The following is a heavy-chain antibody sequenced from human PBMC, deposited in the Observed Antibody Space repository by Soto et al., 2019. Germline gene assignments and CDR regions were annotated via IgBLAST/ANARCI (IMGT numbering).Heavy chain of an antibody. CDR3: ASGSTSYGVYYYYGMDV. V-gene: IGHV4-34*01. Sequence: QVQLQQWGAGLLKPSETLSLTCAVYGGSFSGYYWSWIRQPPGKGLEWIGEINHSGSTNYNPSLKSRVTISVDTSKNQFSLKLSSVTAADTAVYYCASGSTSYGVYYYYGMDVWGQGTTVTVSS. CDR2: INHSGST. J-gene: IGHJ6*02. CDR1: GGSFSGYY. D-gene: IGHD2-2*01.